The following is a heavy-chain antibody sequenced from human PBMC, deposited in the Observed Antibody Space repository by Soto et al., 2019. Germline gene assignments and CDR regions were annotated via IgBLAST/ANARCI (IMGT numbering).Heavy chain of an antibody. CDR3: AKDYWNGDYFDY. D-gene: IGHD1-1*01. V-gene: IGHV3-30*18. Sequence: VQLVESGGGVVQPGRSLRLSCAASGFTFSSYGMHWVRQAPGKGLEWVAVISYDGSNKYYADSVKGRFTISRDNSKNTLYLQMNSLRAEDTAVYYCAKDYWNGDYFDYWGQGTLVTVSS. CDR1: GFTFSSYG. J-gene: IGHJ4*02. CDR2: ISYDGSNK.